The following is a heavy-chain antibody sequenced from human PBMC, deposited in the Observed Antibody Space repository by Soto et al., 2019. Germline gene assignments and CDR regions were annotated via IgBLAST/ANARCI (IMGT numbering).Heavy chain of an antibody. J-gene: IGHJ4*02. D-gene: IGHD3-22*01. CDR2: FDPEVGET. CDR3: ATGLPEESSGYYYPFDY. Sequence: GASVKVSCKVSGYTLTELSMHWVRQAPGKGLEWMGGFDPEVGETIYAQKFQGRVTMTEDTSIDTAYMELSSLRSQDTGVYYCATGLPEESSGYYYPFDYWGQGTLVTVSS. V-gene: IGHV1-24*01. CDR1: GYTLTELS.